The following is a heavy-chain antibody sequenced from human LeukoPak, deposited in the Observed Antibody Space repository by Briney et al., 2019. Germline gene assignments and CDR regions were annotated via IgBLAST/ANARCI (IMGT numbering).Heavy chain of an antibody. V-gene: IGHV3-21*01. J-gene: IGHJ4*02. CDR3: ARDGVREDIVVVPAPSYFDY. Sequence: GGSLRLSCAASGFTFSSYSMNWVRQAPGKGLEWVSSISSSSSYIYYADSVKGRFTISRDNAKNSLYLQMNSLRAEDTAVYYCARDGVREDIVVVPAPSYFDYWGQGTLVTVSS. CDR2: ISSSSSYI. D-gene: IGHD2-2*01. CDR1: GFTFSSYS.